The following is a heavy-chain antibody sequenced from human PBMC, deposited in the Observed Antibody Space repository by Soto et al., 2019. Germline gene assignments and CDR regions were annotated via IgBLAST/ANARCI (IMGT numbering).Heavy chain of an antibody. V-gene: IGHV4-34*01. Sequence: QVQLQQWGAGLLKPSETLSLTCAVYGGSFSGYYWSWIRQPPGKGLEWIGEINHSGSTNYNPSLKSRVTISVDTSKNQFSLKLSSVTAADTAVYYCARGRVYDFCTAHSNYYFDYWGQGTLVTVS. J-gene: IGHJ4*02. CDR3: ARGRVYDFCTAHSNYYFDY. CDR1: GGSFSGYY. CDR2: INHSGST. D-gene: IGHD3-3*01.